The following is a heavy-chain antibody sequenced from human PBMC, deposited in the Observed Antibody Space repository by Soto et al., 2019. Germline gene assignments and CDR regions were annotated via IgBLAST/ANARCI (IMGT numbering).Heavy chain of an antibody. CDR1: GFTFSSYG. Sequence: HPGGSLRLSCAASGFTFSSYGMHWVRQAPGKGLEWVAVISYDGSNKYYADSVKGRFTISRDNSKNTLYLQMNSLRAEDTAVYYCAKDIASSSWYRPTYYYYYYGMDVWGQGTTVTVSS. CDR3: AKDIASSSWYRPTYYYYYYGMDV. D-gene: IGHD6-13*01. J-gene: IGHJ6*02. CDR2: ISYDGSNK. V-gene: IGHV3-30*18.